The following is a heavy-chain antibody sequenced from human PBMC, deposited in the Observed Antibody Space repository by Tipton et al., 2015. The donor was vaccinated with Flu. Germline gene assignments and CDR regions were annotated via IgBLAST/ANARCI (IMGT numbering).Heavy chain of an antibody. D-gene: IGHD3-9*01. J-gene: IGHJ6*02. CDR1: GGSISGYY. CDR3: ARDRKYYNLLTESLSSYGMDV. Sequence: TLSLTCTVSGGSISGYYWSWIRQPPGKGLEWVGYIHYSGSTNYNPSLKSRVTISVDTSKNQFSLKLSSVTAADTAVYYCARDRKYYNLLTESLSSYGMDVWGQGTTVTVSS. V-gene: IGHV4-59*01. CDR2: IHYSGST.